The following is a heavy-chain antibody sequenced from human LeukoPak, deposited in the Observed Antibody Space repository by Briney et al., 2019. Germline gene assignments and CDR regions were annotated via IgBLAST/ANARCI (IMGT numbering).Heavy chain of an antibody. V-gene: IGHV4-4*07. J-gene: IGHJ3*02. Sequence: SEALSLTCTAPGGSIKRYYWRSVRVPPAKGLERIGRIWPSRTTTYNPSLKSRVTMSLDTFKNQFFLTLNSMAAADTAVYYCARDPHPDYGDLDAFDIWGQGTMVTVPS. CDR2: IWPSRTT. D-gene: IGHD4-17*01. CDR3: ARDPHPDYGDLDAFDI. CDR1: GGSIKRYY.